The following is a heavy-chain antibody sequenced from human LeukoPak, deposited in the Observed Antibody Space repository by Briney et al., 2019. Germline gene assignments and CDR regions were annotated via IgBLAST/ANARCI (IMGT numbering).Heavy chain of an antibody. CDR3: TRHHPIVVVASH. V-gene: IGHV3-73*01. J-gene: IGHJ4*02. CDR2: IRSKANSYAT. Sequence: GESLKISCAASGFTFSGSAMHWVRQASGKGLEWVGRIRSKANSYATAYAASVKARFTISRDDSKNTAYLQMNSLKTGDTAVYYCTRHHPIVVVASHWGQGTLVTVSS. D-gene: IGHD2-15*01. CDR1: GFTFSGSA.